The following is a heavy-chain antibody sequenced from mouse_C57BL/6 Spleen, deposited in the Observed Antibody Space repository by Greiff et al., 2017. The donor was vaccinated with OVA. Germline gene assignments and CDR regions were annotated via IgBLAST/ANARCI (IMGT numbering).Heavy chain of an antibody. V-gene: IGHV1-61*01. CDR1: GYTFTSYW. Sequence: QVQLQQPGAELVRPGSSVKLSCKASGYTFTSYWMDWVKQRPGQGLEWIGNIYPSDSETHYNQKFKDKATLTVDKSSSTAYMQLSSLTSEDSAVYYCARWGDYYGNYGAWFAYWGQGTLVTVSA. CDR2: IYPSDSET. J-gene: IGHJ3*01. CDR3: ARWGDYYGNYGAWFAY. D-gene: IGHD2-1*01.